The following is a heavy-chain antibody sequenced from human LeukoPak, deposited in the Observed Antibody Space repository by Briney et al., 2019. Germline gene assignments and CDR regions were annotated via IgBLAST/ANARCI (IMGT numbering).Heavy chain of an antibody. CDR2: IIPIFGTA. CDR1: GGTFSSYA. J-gene: IGHJ4*02. V-gene: IGHV1-69*05. Sequence: GGSLRLSCAASGGTFSSYAISWVRQAPGQGLEWMGGIIPIFGTANYAQKFQGRVTITTDESTSTAYMELSSLRSEDTAVYYCAREKDYMTPGELDYWGQGTLVTVSS. D-gene: IGHD3-16*01. CDR3: AREKDYMTPGELDY.